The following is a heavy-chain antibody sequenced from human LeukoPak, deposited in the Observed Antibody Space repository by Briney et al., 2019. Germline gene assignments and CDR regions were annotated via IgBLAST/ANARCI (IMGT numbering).Heavy chain of an antibody. V-gene: IGHV3-20*04. CDR2: INWNGGSR. D-gene: IGHD6-13*01. Sequence: GCSLRFSGAAAGFTFDDYGMRGVRQAPGRGLEWGSGINWNGGSRGYADSVKGRFTMSRDNDKNSLYLQMNSLRAEDTALYYCARGAADGLYYTDVWGKGTTVTVSS. CDR3: ARGAADGLYYTDV. CDR1: GFTFDDYG. J-gene: IGHJ6*03.